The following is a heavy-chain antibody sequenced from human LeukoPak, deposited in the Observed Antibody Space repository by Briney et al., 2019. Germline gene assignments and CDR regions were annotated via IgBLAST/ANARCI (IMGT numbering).Heavy chain of an antibody. CDR1: GFTVTTNY. CDR2: IYAGGET. D-gene: IGHD1-1*01. Sequence: SGRSLRLSCAASGFTVTTNYMTWVRQAPGKGLEWASHIYAGGETFYADSVKGRFTVSRDKSSNTLYLQMNSLSAEDTAFYYCARARIGTSGTKSNRWFDPWGQGILVTVAS. J-gene: IGHJ5*02. CDR3: ARARIGTSGTKSNRWFDP. V-gene: IGHV3-66*02.